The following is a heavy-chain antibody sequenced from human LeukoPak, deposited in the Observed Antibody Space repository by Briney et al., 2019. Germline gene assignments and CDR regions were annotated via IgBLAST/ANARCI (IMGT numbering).Heavy chain of an antibody. J-gene: IGHJ4*02. CDR2: IKQDGSKK. CDR1: GFPFSSYW. D-gene: IGHD4-23*01. CDR3: ARASTVVTPPDY. V-gene: IGHV3-7*01. Sequence: GGSLRLSCVASGFPFSSYWMTWVRQAPGKGLEWVANIKQDGSKKSYVDSVKGRFTISRDNAKNSLYLQMNSLRAEDTAVYYCARASTVVTPPDYWGQGTLVTVSS.